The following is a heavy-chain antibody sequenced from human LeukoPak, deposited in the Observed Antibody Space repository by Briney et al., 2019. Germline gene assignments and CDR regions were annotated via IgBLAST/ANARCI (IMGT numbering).Heavy chain of an antibody. J-gene: IGHJ4*02. D-gene: IGHD4-17*01. CDR3: ARDTDYGDYAAYFDY. Sequence: GASVKVSCKASGYTSTSYGISWVRQAPGQGLEWMGWISAYNGNTNYAQKLQGRVTMTTDTSTSTAYMELRSLRSDDTAVYYCARDTDYGDYAAYFDYWGQGTLVTVSS. V-gene: IGHV1-18*01. CDR2: ISAYNGNT. CDR1: GYTSTSYG.